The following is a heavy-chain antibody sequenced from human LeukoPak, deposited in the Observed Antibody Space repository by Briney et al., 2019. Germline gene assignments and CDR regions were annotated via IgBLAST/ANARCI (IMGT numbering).Heavy chain of an antibody. CDR3: ARDGDAYNFDF. CDR1: GLTFSNYW. Sequence: GGSLRLSCAASGLTFSNYWMHWVRQVPGKGLVWVSRIYRDGSNTDYADSVKGRFIISRDNVKNTLYLQMNSLRADDTAVYYCARDGDAYNFDFWGQGALVTVSS. V-gene: IGHV3-74*01. J-gene: IGHJ4*02. CDR2: IYRDGSNT. D-gene: IGHD5-24*01.